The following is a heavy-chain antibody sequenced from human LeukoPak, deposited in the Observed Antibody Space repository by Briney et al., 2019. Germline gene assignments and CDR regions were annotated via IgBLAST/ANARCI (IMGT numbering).Heavy chain of an antibody. D-gene: IGHD2-15*01. Sequence: PGGSLRLSCAASGFTICDYYMHWVRQVPGKGLMWVSRFNSDGTSTDYAASVKGRFTLSRDNAKNTLYLQMNSLSAEDTAVYFCACEVCSGGSCFLGYWGQGTRVTVSS. CDR1: GFTICDYY. CDR3: ACEVCSGGSCFLGY. V-gene: IGHV3-74*01. CDR2: FNSDGTST. J-gene: IGHJ4*02.